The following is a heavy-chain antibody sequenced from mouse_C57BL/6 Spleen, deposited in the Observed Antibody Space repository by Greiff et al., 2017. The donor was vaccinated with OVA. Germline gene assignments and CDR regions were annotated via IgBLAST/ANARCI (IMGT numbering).Heavy chain of an antibody. V-gene: IGHV1-15*01. D-gene: IGHD1-1*01. J-gene: IGHJ1*03. CDR1: GYTFTDYE. CDR3: TRRGAYYYGSRGYFDV. Sequence: VQLQQSGAELVRPGASVTLSCKASGYTFTDYEMHWVKQTPVHGLEWIGAIDPETGGTAYNQKFKGKAILTADKSSSTAYMELRSLTSEDSAVYYCTRRGAYYYGSRGYFDVWGTGTTVTVSS. CDR2: IDPETGGT.